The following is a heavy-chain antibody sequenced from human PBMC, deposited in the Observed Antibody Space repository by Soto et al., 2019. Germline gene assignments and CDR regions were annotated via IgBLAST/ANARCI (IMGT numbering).Heavy chain of an antibody. V-gene: IGHV5-51*01. J-gene: IGHJ4*02. CDR2: ISPRDSHA. CDR3: ARQINYIRES. CDR1: GYSFSNSW. Sequence: PGESLKISCKGSGYSFSNSWIGWVRQMPGKGLEWMGIISPRDSHATYSPSFQGQVTISTDESISTAYLQWSSLKASDTAMYYCARQINYIRESWGQGTLVTVSS. D-gene: IGHD4-4*01.